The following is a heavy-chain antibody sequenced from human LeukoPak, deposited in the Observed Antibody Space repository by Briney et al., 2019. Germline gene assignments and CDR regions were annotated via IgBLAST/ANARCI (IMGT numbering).Heavy chain of an antibody. J-gene: IGHJ4*02. CDR2: INHSGST. CDR3: ASTVTTQANY. D-gene: IGHD4-17*01. V-gene: IGHV4-34*01. CDR1: GGSISGYY. Sequence: SETLSLTCTVSGGSISGYYWSWIRQPPGKGLEWIGEINHSGSTNYNPSLKSRVTISVDTSKNQFSLKLSSVTAADTAVYYCASTVTTQANYWGQGTLVTVSS.